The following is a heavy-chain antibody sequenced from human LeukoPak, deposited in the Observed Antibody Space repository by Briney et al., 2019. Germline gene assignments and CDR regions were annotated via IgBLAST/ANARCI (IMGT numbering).Heavy chain of an antibody. V-gene: IGHV3-30*03. CDR3: ARGVSSTSCHFDY. CDR2: ISYDGSNK. Sequence: GGSLRLSCAASGFTFSSYGMHWVRQAPGKGLEWVAVISYDGSNKYYADSVKGRFTISRDNSKNSLYLQMNSLRAEDTAVYYCARGVSSTSCHFDYWGQGTLVTVSS. J-gene: IGHJ4*02. D-gene: IGHD2-2*01. CDR1: GFTFSSYG.